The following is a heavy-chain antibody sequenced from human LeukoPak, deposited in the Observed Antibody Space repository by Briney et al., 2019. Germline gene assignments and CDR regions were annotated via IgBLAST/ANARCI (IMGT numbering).Heavy chain of an antibody. J-gene: IGHJ4*02. V-gene: IGHV3-30*18. CDR3: AKDRPQGGLGY. CDR1: GFTFSSYG. CDR2: ISYDGSNK. D-gene: IGHD7-27*01. Sequence: PGGSLRLSCAASGFTFSSYGMHWVRQAPGKGLEWVAVISYDGSNKYYADSVKGRFTISRDNSKDTLYLQMNSLRAEDTAVYYCAKDRPQGGLGYWGQGTLVTVSS.